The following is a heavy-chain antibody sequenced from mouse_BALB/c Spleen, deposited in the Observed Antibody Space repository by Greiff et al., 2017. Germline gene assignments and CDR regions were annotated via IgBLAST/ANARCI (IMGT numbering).Heavy chain of an antibody. J-gene: IGHJ2*01. CDR1: GYTFTSYV. CDR3: ARSRKYGNYFDY. CDR2: INPYNDGT. V-gene: IGHV1-14*01. Sequence: EVKVVESGPELVKPGASVKMSCKASGYTFTSYVMHWVKQKPGQGLEWIGYINPYNDGTKYNEKFKGKATLTSDKSSSTAYMELSSLTSEDSAVYYCARSRKYGNYFDYWGQGTTLTVSS. D-gene: IGHD2-10*02.